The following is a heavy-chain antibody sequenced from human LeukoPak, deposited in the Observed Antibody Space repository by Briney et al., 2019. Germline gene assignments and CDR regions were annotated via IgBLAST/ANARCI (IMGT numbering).Heavy chain of an antibody. D-gene: IGHD3-22*01. CDR2: IYSGGRT. V-gene: IGHV3-53*01. CDR1: GFTVSSNY. J-gene: IGHJ4*02. Sequence: GGSLRLSCAASGFTVSSNYMSWVRQAPGKGLEWVSVIYSGGRTYYADSVKGRFTISRDNSKNTLYLQMNSLRAEDTAVYYCARERWDYYDSSGYYNDWGQGTLVTVSS. CDR3: ARERWDYYDSSGYYND.